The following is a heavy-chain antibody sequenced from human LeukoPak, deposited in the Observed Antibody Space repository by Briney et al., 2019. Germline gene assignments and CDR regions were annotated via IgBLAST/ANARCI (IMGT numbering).Heavy chain of an antibody. J-gene: IGHJ4*02. D-gene: IGHD3-16*02. V-gene: IGHV4-59*01. CDR3: ARGVNFDY. CDR1: GGSISSYY. Sequence: PSETLSLTCAVSGGSISSYYWSWIRQPPGKELEWIGYIDYSGSTIYNPSLKSRVTIYVDTSKNQFYLRLSSVTAAGTAIYYCARGVNFDYWGQGTLVTVSS. CDR2: IDYSGST.